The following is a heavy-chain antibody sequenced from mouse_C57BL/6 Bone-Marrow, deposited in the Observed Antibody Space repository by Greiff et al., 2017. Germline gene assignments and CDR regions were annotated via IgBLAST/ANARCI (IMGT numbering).Heavy chain of an antibody. Sequence: VQLQQSGAELARPGASVKMSCKASGYTFTSYTMHWVKQRPGQGLEWIGYINPSSGYTKYNQKFKDKATLTADKSSSTAYMQLSSLTSEDSAVYYCARGRRGRGWFAYWGQGTLVTVSA. V-gene: IGHV1-4*01. J-gene: IGHJ3*01. CDR1: GYTFTSYT. D-gene: IGHD3-3*01. CDR3: ARGRRGRGWFAY. CDR2: INPSSGYT.